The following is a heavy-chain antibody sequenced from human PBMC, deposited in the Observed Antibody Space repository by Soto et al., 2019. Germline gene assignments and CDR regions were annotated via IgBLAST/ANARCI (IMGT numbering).Heavy chain of an antibody. D-gene: IGHD3-16*01. CDR1: GYTFANHW. J-gene: IGHJ5*02. CDR2: IYPSDSDT. Sequence: PGESLKISCSVSGYTFANHWIAWVRQMPGKGLEYMGIIYPSDSDTRYNPSFEGHVTMSVDKSINTAYLQWSSLKASDSAVYYCARGGRRNWFDPWGQGTRVTVSS. V-gene: IGHV5-51*01. CDR3: ARGGRRNWFDP.